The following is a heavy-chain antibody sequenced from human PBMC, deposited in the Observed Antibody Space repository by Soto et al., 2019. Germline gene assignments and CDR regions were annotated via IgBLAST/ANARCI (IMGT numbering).Heavy chain of an antibody. J-gene: IGHJ6*02. Sequence: SAPTLVNPTETLTLTCTVSGFSLSTGRMRVSSIRQPPGKALEWLAHIFSYNERAYSTSMHGRLTISKDPSGRQVVLSMTNLDPVDTGTYYCARMNADSYQFYYAMDVWGQGTTVTVS. CDR3: ARMNADSYQFYYAMDV. V-gene: IGHV2-26*01. D-gene: IGHD4-17*01. CDR1: GFSLSTGRMR. CDR2: IFSYNER.